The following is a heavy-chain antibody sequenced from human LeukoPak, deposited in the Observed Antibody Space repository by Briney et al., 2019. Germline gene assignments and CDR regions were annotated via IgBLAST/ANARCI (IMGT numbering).Heavy chain of an antibody. Sequence: PEGSLRLSCAASGFTFSSYAMSWVRQAPGKGLEWVSTISTGGGSTYYADSVKDRFTISRDNSENTLYLQMNSLRAEDTAMYYCAKDATGYSSGGGYFDYWGQGALVTVSS. CDR1: GFTFSSYA. V-gene: IGHV3-23*01. J-gene: IGHJ4*02. CDR3: AKDATGYSSGGGYFDY. CDR2: ISTGGGST. D-gene: IGHD6-19*01.